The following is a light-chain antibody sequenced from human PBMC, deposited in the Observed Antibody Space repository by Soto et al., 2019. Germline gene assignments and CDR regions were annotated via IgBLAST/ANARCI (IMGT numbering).Light chain of an antibody. CDR3: QQYSWSPYT. Sequence: EIVLTQSPGTLSLSPGERATLSCRASQAVSSSQLAWYQQKPGQAPRLLIYAASSRATGIPDRFSGGGSATDFTLTITRLEPEDFAVYYCQQYSWSPYTFGQGTKLELK. CDR1: QAVSSSQ. J-gene: IGKJ2*01. CDR2: AAS. V-gene: IGKV3-20*01.